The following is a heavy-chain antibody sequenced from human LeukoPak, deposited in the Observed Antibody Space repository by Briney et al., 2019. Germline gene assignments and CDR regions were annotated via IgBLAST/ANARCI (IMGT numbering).Heavy chain of an antibody. CDR1: AFIFDDYA. D-gene: IGHD6-13*01. CDR3: AKDQTSGIAGPFDS. Sequence: GGSLRLSCAASAFIFDDYAMHWVRQAPGKGLEWVSGINWNSGRTVYADSVKGRFTISRDNAKNALYLQMNSLRTEDTAFYYCAKDQTSGIAGPFDSWGQGTLVTVSS. V-gene: IGHV3-9*01. J-gene: IGHJ5*01. CDR2: INWNSGRT.